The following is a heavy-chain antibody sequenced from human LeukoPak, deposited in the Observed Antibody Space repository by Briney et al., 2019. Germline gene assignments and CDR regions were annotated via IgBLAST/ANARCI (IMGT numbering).Heavy chain of an antibody. CDR1: AFIFDDYA. D-gene: IGHD6-13*01. CDR3: AKDQTSGIAGPFDS. Sequence: GGSLRLSCAASAFIFDDYAMHWVRQAPGKGLEWVSGINWNSGRTVYADSVKGRFTISRDNAKNALYLQMNSLRTEDTAFYYCAKDQTSGIAGPFDSWGQGTLVTVSS. V-gene: IGHV3-9*01. J-gene: IGHJ5*01. CDR2: INWNSGRT.